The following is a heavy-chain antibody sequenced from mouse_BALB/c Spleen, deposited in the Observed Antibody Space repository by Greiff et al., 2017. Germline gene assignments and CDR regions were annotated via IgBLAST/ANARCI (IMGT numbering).Heavy chain of an antibody. V-gene: IGHV14-3*02. J-gene: IGHJ3*01. D-gene: IGHD1-1*01. CDR2: IDPANGNT. CDR3: ARDGSSYGWFAY. Sequence: EVQLQQSGAELVKPGASVKLSCTASGFNIKDTYMHWVKQRPEQGLEWIGRIDPANGNTKYDPKFQGKATITADTSSNTAYLQLSSLTSEDTAVYYCARDGSSYGWFAYWGQGTLVTVSA. CDR1: GFNIKDTY.